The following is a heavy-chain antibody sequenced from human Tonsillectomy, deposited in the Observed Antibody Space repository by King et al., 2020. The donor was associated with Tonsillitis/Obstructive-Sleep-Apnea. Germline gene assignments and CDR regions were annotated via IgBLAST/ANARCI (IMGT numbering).Heavy chain of an antibody. CDR2: INSDGSST. Sequence: VQLVESGGGLVQPGGSLRLSCAASGFTFSSYWMHWVRQAPGKGLVWVSRINSDGSSTSYADSVKGRFTISRDNAKNTLYLQMNSLRAEDTAGYYCATDDYGATGDAFDIWGQGTMVTVSS. D-gene: IGHD4-17*01. V-gene: IGHV3-74*01. J-gene: IGHJ3*02. CDR1: GFTFSSYW. CDR3: ATDDYGATGDAFDI.